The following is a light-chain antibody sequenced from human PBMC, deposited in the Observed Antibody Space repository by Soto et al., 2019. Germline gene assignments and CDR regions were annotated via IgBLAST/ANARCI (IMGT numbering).Light chain of an antibody. CDR1: QSISSW. J-gene: IGKJ1*01. V-gene: IGKV1-5*01. CDR2: DAS. Sequence: DIQMTQSPSTLSASVGDRVTITCRASQSISSWLAWYQQKPGKAPKLLIYDASSLESGVPSRFSGSGSGTEFTLTISSLQPDDFAVYYCQQRSNWPPGTFGQGTKVDIK. CDR3: QQRSNWPPGT.